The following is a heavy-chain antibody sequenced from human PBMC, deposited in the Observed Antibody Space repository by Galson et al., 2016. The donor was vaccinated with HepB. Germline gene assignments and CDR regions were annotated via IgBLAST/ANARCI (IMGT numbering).Heavy chain of an antibody. D-gene: IGHD1-14*01. J-gene: IGHJ4*02. CDR3: ARESSGGVSDY. CDR1: GGTFNSYD. V-gene: IGHV1-69*06. CDR2: ISPIFGTT. Sequence: SVKVSCKASGGTFNSYDISWVRQAPGQGLEWMGGISPIFGTTNYAQKFQGRVTITADKSTSTAYMELSSLRSEDTAVYYCARESSGGVSDYWGQGTLVTVSS.